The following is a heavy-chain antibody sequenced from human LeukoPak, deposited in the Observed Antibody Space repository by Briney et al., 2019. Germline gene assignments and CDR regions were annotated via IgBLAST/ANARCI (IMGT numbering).Heavy chain of an antibody. D-gene: IGHD3-9*01. Sequence: ASVKVSCKASGYTFTSYDINWVRQATGQGLEWMGRMNPNSGNTGYAQKFQGRVTMTRNTSISTAYMELSSLRSEDTAVYYCARGRQLRYFDWLRRTNYYFDYWGQGTLVTVSS. CDR3: ARGRQLRYFDWLRRTNYYFDY. J-gene: IGHJ4*02. CDR2: MNPNSGNT. V-gene: IGHV1-8*01. CDR1: GYTFTSYD.